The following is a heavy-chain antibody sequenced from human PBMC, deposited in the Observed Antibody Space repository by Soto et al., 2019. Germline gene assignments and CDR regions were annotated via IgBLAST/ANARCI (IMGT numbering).Heavy chain of an antibody. CDR3: TRANYFDY. CDR2: IYYTGST. D-gene: IGHD2-8*01. J-gene: IGHJ4*02. CDR1: GGSINNHY. Sequence: QVQLQESGPGLVKPSGTLSLTCTVSGGSINNHYWSWFRQPPGMGLEWIGDIYYTGSTNYNPSLKSRVTISVDKSKNTFPLKLSSVTAADTAVYYCTRANYFDYWGQGTLVIVSS. V-gene: IGHV4-59*08.